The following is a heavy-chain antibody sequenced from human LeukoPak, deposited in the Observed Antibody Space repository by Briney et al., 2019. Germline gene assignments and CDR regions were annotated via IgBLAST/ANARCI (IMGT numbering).Heavy chain of an antibody. CDR2: INGDGSST. D-gene: IGHD2-2*01. Sequence: PRGSLRLSCAASGFTFSSYWMHWVRQAPGKGLVWVSRINGDGSSTSYADSVKGRFTISRDNAKNTLYLQMNSLRAEDTAVYYCARGRGSTSFLGGWFDPWGQGTLVTVSS. CDR1: GFTFSSYW. CDR3: ARGRGSTSFLGGWFDP. J-gene: IGHJ5*02. V-gene: IGHV3-74*01.